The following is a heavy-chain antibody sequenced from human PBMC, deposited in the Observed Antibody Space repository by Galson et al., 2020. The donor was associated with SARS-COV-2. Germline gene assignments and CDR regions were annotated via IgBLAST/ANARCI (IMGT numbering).Heavy chain of an antibody. CDR1: GFTVSYNY. D-gene: IGHD3-10*01. Sequence: GGSLRLSCEASGFTVSYNYMSWVRQAPGKGLEWVSVIYNDGRTYYEDSVKGRFTISRDNSKNTLSLQMNSLRAEDTAVYYCVRDRGYYGSATYFYNDYWGQVTLVTVSS. CDR2: IYNDGRT. CDR3: VRDRGYYGSATYFYNDY. V-gene: IGHV3-66*01. J-gene: IGHJ4*02.